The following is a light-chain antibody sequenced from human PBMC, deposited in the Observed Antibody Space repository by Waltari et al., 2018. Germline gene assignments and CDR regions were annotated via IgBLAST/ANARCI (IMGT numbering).Light chain of an antibody. CDR1: SRDVGPYNL. V-gene: IGLV2-23*01. Sequence: QSALTQPASVSGSPGQSISISCIGTSRDVGPYNLVSWYQHHPGKAPKLIVFEASKRPSGVSNRFSGSKAANMASLIISGLQADDEADYYCCSYAGSGSWVFGGGTKVTVI. CDR3: CSYAGSGSWV. CDR2: EAS. J-gene: IGLJ3*02.